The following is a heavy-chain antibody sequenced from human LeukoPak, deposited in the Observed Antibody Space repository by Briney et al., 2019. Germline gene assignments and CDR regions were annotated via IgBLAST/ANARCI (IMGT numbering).Heavy chain of an antibody. CDR1: GFTFSSYA. J-gene: IGHJ6*04. Sequence: PGRSLRLSCAASGFTFSSYAMHWVRQAPGKGLEWVAVISYDGSNKYYADSVKGRFTISRDNSKNTLYLQMNSLRAEDTAVYYCARDEPYNWDDVGYYYYGMDVRGKGTTVTVSS. V-gene: IGHV3-30*04. CDR3: ARDEPYNWDDVGYYYYGMDV. CDR2: ISYDGSNK. D-gene: IGHD1-1*01.